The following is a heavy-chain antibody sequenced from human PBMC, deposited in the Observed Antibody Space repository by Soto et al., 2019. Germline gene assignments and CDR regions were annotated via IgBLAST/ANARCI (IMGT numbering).Heavy chain of an antibody. CDR3: ASRTSGWYFDY. D-gene: IGHD6-19*01. Sequence: EVQLLESGGGLVQPGGSLRLSCTASGFTFSSYAMNWVRQAPGKGLEWVSVISGSGGSTYYADSVKGRFTISRDNSKNKLYLQMNSLRAEDTAVYYCASRTSGWYFDYRGQGTLVTVSS. V-gene: IGHV3-23*01. CDR2: ISGSGGST. CDR1: GFTFSSYA. J-gene: IGHJ4*02.